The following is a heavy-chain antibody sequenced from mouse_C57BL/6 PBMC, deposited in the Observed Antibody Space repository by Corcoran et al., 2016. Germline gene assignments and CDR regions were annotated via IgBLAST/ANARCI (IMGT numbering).Heavy chain of an antibody. V-gene: IGHV1-26*01. CDR1: GYTFTDSY. CDR3: SRRAAQAFDY. D-gene: IGHD3-2*02. Sequence: EVQLQQSGPELVKPGASVKISCKASGYTFTDSYMNWVKQSHGKSLEWIGDINPNNGGTSYNQKFKGKATLTVDKSSSTAYMELRSLTSEDSAVYYCSRRAAQAFDYWGQGTTLTVSS. CDR2: INPNNGGT. J-gene: IGHJ2*01.